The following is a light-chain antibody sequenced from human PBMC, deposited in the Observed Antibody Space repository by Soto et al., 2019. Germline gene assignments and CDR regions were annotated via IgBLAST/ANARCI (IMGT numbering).Light chain of an antibody. CDR3: QQRCNRRT. V-gene: IGKV3-11*01. J-gene: IGKJ1*01. CDR2: DAS. Sequence: EIVLTQSPATLSLSPGERATLSCRASQSVSSYLAWYQQKPGQAPRLLIYDASNRATDIPARFSGSGSGTVFTLTISCLVSLDFALSYCQQRCNRRTFGQGTKVEIK. CDR1: QSVSSY.